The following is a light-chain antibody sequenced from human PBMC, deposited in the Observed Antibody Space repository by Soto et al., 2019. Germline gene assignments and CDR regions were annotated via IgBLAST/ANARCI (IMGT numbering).Light chain of an antibody. J-gene: IGLJ2*01. Sequence: SYELTQPPSVSVAPGKTARITCGGNNIGSKSVHWYQQKPGQAPVLVIYYDSDRPSGIPERFAGSNPGNTATLTISRVEAVDEADYYCRVWDSSSDHVVFGGGTQLTVL. CDR3: RVWDSSSDHVV. CDR2: YDS. V-gene: IGLV3-21*04. CDR1: NIGSKS.